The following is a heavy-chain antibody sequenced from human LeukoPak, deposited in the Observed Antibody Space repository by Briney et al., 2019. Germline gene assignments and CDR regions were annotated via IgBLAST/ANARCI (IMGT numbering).Heavy chain of an antibody. Sequence: ASVKVSCKASGYTFTGYYIHWVRHAPGQGLEWMGWINPDSGGTNYAQKLQGRVTMTTDTSTSKAYMELRSLRSDDTAVYYCARTDRRVGATRSYFDYWGQGTLVTVSS. CDR3: ARTDRRVGATRSYFDY. D-gene: IGHD1-26*01. CDR2: INPDSGGT. CDR1: GYTFTGYY. V-gene: IGHV1-2*02. J-gene: IGHJ4*02.